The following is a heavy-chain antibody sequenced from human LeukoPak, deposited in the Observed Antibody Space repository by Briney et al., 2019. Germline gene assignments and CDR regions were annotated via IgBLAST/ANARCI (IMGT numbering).Heavy chain of an antibody. J-gene: IGHJ6*03. CDR2: IYSGGST. V-gene: IGHV3-53*01. CDR3: AKGLGYCSDGVCYYYYYMDV. D-gene: IGHD2-8*01. CDR1: GFTVSSNY. Sequence: PGGSLRLPCAVSGFTVSSNYMSWVRQAPGKGLEWVSVIYSGGSTYYADSVKGRFTISRDNSKNTLYLQMNSLRAEDTAVYYCAKGLGYCSDGVCYYYYYMDVWGKGTTVTVSS.